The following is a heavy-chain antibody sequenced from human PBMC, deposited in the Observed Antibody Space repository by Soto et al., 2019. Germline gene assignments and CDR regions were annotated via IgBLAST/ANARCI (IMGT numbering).Heavy chain of an antibody. CDR3: AHSVVAGLGYYFDY. V-gene: IGHV2-5*02. CDR2: IYWDDDK. J-gene: IGHJ4*02. D-gene: IGHD6-19*01. Sequence: QITLKESGPTLVKPTQTLTLTCTFSGFSLSTTRVAVGWIRQPPGKALEWLALIYWDDDKRYSPFLKSRLTIHKDTSKNQVGLTMANMDPFDTATYYCAHSVVAGLGYYFDYWGQGTLVTVSS. CDR1: GFSLSTTRVA.